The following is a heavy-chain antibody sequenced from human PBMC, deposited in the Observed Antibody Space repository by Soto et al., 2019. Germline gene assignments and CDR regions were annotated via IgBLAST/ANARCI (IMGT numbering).Heavy chain of an antibody. Sequence: SETLSLTCTVSGGSISSYYWSWIRQPPGKGLEWIGYIYYSGSTNYNPSLKSRVTISVDTSKNQFSLKLSSVSAADTAVYYCARTNALGYYYYGMDVWGQGTTVTVSS. CDR3: ARTNALGYYYYGMDV. CDR1: GGSISSYY. V-gene: IGHV4-59*01. D-gene: IGHD2-8*01. J-gene: IGHJ6*02. CDR2: IYYSGST.